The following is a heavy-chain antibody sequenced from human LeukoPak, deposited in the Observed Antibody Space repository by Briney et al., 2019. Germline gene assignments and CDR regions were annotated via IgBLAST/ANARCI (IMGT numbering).Heavy chain of an antibody. CDR1: GYTFTSYD. J-gene: IGHJ6*03. CDR3: ARGDTVTTWGTYYYMDV. Sequence: ASVKVSCKASGYTFTSYDINWVRQATGQGLEWMGWVNPNSGNTGYAQKFQGRVTMTRNTSISTAYMELSSLRSEDTAVYYCARGDTVTTWGTYYYMDVWGQGTLVTVSS. V-gene: IGHV1-8*01. D-gene: IGHD4-17*01. CDR2: VNPNSGNT.